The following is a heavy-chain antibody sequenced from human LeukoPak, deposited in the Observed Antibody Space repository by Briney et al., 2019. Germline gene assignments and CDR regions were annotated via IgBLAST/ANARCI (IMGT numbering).Heavy chain of an antibody. J-gene: IGHJ4*02. CDR3: ARGGYGDYGFDY. Sequence: ASVKVSCKASGYTFTNYGISWVRHAPGQGLEWMGWISADNGNTKYAQKLQGRVTMATDTSTNTAYMELRSLRSDDTAVYYCARGGYGDYGFDYWGQGTLVTVSS. D-gene: IGHD5-12*01. CDR1: GYTFTNYG. CDR2: ISADNGNT. V-gene: IGHV1-18*01.